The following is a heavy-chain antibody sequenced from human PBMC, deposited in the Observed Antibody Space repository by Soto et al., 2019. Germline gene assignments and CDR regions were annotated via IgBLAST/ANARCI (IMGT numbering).Heavy chain of an antibody. CDR3: ASLRAYYDSSGDLDAFDI. D-gene: IGHD3-22*01. V-gene: IGHV1-69*13. J-gene: IGHJ3*02. Sequence: SVKVSCKASGGTFSSYAISWVRQAPGQGLEWMGGIIPIFGTANYAQKFQGRVTITADESTSTAYMELSSLRSEDTAVYYCASLRAYYDSSGDLDAFDIWGQGTMVTVSS. CDR1: GGTFSSYA. CDR2: IIPIFGTA.